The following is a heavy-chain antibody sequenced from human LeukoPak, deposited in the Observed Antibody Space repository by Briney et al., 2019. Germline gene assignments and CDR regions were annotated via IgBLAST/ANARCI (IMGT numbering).Heavy chain of an antibody. CDR2: MSPNSGDT. D-gene: IGHD7-27*01. Sequence: PGASVKVSCKASGYTFTSYDFNWVRQATGQRPEWMGWMSPNSGDTGYAQKFQDRDTMTRNTSISTAYMELSSLRSDDTAVYYCARGPPNWGYDYWGPGTLVTVSS. CDR3: ARGPPNWGYDY. J-gene: IGHJ4*02. V-gene: IGHV1-8*01. CDR1: GYTFTSYD.